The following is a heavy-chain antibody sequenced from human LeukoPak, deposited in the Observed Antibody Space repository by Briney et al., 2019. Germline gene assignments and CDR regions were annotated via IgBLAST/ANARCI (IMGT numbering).Heavy chain of an antibody. Sequence: SETLSLTCTVSGGSIGSYYWSWIRQPAGKGLEWIGRIYTSGSTNYNPSLKSRVTMSVDTSKNQFSLKLSSVTAADTAVYYCARSGYDYVWGSYRYSSYYYYYMDVWGKGTTVTVSS. CDR3: ARSGYDYVWGSYRYSSYYYYYMDV. CDR1: GGSIGSYY. D-gene: IGHD3-16*02. CDR2: IYTSGST. J-gene: IGHJ6*03. V-gene: IGHV4-4*07.